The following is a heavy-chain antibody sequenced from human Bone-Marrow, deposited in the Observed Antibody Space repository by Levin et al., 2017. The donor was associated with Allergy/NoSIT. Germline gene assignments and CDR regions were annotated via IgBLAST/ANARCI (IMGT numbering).Heavy chain of an antibody. J-gene: IGHJ4*02. CDR3: ASGPIQYFDWLSAPDY. Sequence: GGSLRLSCAASGFTFSSYAMHWVRQAPGKGLEWVAVISYDGSNKYYADSVKGRFTISRDNSKNTLYLQMNSLRAEDTAVYYCASGPIQYFDWLSAPDYWGQGTLVTVSA. V-gene: IGHV3-30-3*01. D-gene: IGHD3-9*01. CDR2: ISYDGSNK. CDR1: GFTFSSYA.